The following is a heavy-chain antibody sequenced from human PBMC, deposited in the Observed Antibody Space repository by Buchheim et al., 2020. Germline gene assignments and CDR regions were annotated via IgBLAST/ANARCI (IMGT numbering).Heavy chain of an antibody. CDR2: IDGSTGGT. D-gene: IGHD2-15*01. CDR3: AKGPTTIPQCSGGYCYFDY. J-gene: IGHJ4*02. CDR1: GFTFSGYA. V-gene: IGHV3-23*01. Sequence: EVHLLESGGTLVQPGGSLRLSCAASGFTFSGYAMSWVRQAPGKGLEWVSGIDGSTGGTYYADSVKGRFTISKDFSMNTLYLQMNSLRAEDTAIYYCAKGPTTIPQCSGGYCYFDYWGPGTL.